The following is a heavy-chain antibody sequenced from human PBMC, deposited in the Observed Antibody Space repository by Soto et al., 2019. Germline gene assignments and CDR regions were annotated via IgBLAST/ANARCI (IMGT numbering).Heavy chain of an antibody. Sequence: ASVKVSCKASGYTFSNYYLHWVRQAPGQGLEWMAIINPNGGRTSYAQRFQGRVTVTRDTSTSTLYMDLSSLRSEDTAVYYCARGVGSTSFDLWGQGTMVTVSS. CDR2: INPNGGRT. CDR3: ARGVGSTSFDL. V-gene: IGHV1-46*01. J-gene: IGHJ3*01. D-gene: IGHD1-26*01. CDR1: GYTFSNYY.